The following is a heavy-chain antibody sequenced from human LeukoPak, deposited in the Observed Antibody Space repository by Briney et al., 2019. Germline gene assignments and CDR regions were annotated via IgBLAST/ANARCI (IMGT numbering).Heavy chain of an antibody. Sequence: GGSLRLSCAASGFTFSSYWMSWVRQAPGKGLEWVANIKQDGSEKYYVDSVKGRFTISRDNAKNSLYLQMNSLRAEDTAVYYCARAGGWGPVTTWVDYWGQGTLVTVSS. CDR3: ARAGGWGPVTTWVDY. D-gene: IGHD4-11*01. CDR2: IKQDGSEK. CDR1: GFTFSSYW. V-gene: IGHV3-7*01. J-gene: IGHJ4*02.